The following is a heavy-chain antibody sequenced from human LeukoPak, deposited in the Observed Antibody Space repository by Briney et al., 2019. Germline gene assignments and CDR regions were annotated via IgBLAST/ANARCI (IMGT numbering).Heavy chain of an antibody. CDR2: MNPNSGNT. Sequence: PLASVKVSCKASGYTFTSYDINWVRQATGQGLEWMGWMNPNSGNTGYAQKFQGRVTMTRNTSISTAYMELSSLRSEDTAVYYCARGFNDFWSGSLRTFDYWGQGTLVTVSS. CDR3: ARGFNDFWSGSLRTFDY. V-gene: IGHV1-8*01. D-gene: IGHD3-3*01. J-gene: IGHJ4*02. CDR1: GYTFTSYD.